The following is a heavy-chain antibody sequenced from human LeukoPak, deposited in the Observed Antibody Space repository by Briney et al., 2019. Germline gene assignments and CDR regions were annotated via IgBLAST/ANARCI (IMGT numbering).Heavy chain of an antibody. V-gene: IGHV3-23*01. D-gene: IGHD3-3*01. CDR3: ANGWGGHYADS. J-gene: IGHJ4*02. Sequence: GGSLRLSCAVSGFTSSSYAMTWVRQAPGKGLEWVSGISSSGGNTSYADFVRGRFTMSRDNSQNTVYLQMNSLSAEDTAIYYCANGWGGHYADSWGQGTLVTVSS. CDR1: GFTSSSYA. CDR2: ISSSGGNT.